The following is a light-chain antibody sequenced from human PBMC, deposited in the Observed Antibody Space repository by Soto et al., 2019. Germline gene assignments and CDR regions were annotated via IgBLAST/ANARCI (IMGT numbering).Light chain of an antibody. V-gene: IGLV2-14*01. J-gene: IGLJ1*01. CDR3: SSYTSSSTLV. Sequence: SVVTQPASVSGSPVQSITISCTGTSSDVGGYNYVSWYQQHPGKAPKLMIYDVSNRPSGVSNRFSGSKSGNTASLTISGLQAEDEADYYCSSYTSSSTLVFGTGTKVTVL. CDR1: SSDVGGYNY. CDR2: DVS.